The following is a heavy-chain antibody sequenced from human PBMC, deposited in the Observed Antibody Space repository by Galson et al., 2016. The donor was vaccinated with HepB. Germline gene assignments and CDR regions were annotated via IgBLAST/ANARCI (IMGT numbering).Heavy chain of an antibody. V-gene: IGHV2-5*02. CDR2: LSWDADK. CDR3: AQRTAVAGFNY. J-gene: IGHJ4*02. D-gene: IGHD6-19*01. CDR1: GFSLSTSGVG. Sequence: PALVNPTQTVTLTCTFSGFSLSTSGVGVGWNRQPPGKALEWLALLSWDADKSYSPSLQSRLTLTPDASPNQVVLAMTPMDPVDTATYYCAQRTAVAGFNYWGQGTLVTVSS.